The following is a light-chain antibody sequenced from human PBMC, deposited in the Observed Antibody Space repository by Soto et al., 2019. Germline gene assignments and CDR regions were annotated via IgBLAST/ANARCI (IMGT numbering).Light chain of an antibody. Sequence: QSALTQPASVSGSPGQSITISCTGTSSDVGGYNYVSWYQQHPGKAPKLMIYDVSNRPSGVSNRFSGSTSCKTASLTISGLQAEDEADYYCSSYTSISTLLYVFGTGTKVTVL. CDR2: DVS. V-gene: IGLV2-14*01. J-gene: IGLJ1*01. CDR3: SSYTSISTLLYV. CDR1: SSDVGGYNY.